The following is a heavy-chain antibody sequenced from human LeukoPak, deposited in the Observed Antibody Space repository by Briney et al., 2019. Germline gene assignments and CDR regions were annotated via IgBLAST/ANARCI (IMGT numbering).Heavy chain of an antibody. D-gene: IGHD1-1*01. V-gene: IGHV1-18*01. J-gene: IGHJ4*02. Sequence: ASVNVSCKASGYTFTSYGISWVRQAPDKGLGWMGWISANNGDTDYPPKLQDRVTMTTDTYTSTAYMELRSLRSDDTAMYYCARESHETREDYWGQGTLVTVSS. CDR1: GYTFTSYG. CDR2: ISANNGDT. CDR3: ARESHETREDY.